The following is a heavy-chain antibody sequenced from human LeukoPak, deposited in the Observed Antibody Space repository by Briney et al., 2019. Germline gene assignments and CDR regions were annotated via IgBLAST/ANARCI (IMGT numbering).Heavy chain of an antibody. CDR2: INSDGSST. CDR1: GFTFSSNW. D-gene: IGHD2-2*01. J-gene: IGHJ3*01. CDR3: ARTEYCSPTSCKYASF. Sequence: GGSLRLSCAASGFTFSSNWMLWVRQAPGKGLVWVSQINSDGSSTNYADSVKGRFTISRDNAKNTLYLQMNSLRAEDTAVYYCARTEYCSPTSCKYASFWGQGTMVTVSS. V-gene: IGHV3-74*01.